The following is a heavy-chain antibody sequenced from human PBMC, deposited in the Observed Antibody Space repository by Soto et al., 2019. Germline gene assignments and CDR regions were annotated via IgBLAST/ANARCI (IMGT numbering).Heavy chain of an antibody. D-gene: IGHD5-18*01. V-gene: IGHV1-69*01. CDR1: RGSFSRYA. Sequence: SVKVSCKSSRGSFSRYAIIGVRQAPGQGLEWMGGIIPIFGTANYAQKFQGRVTITADESTSTAYMELSSLRSEDTAVYYCARVDTAIKGPFYYYYGMDVWGQGTTVTVSS. CDR2: IIPIFGTA. J-gene: IGHJ6*02. CDR3: ARVDTAIKGPFYYYYGMDV.